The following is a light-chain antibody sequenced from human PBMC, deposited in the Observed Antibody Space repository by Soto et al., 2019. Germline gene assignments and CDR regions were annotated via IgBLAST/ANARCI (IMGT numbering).Light chain of an antibody. J-gene: IGKJ5*01. CDR1: QSVSIY. Sequence: TQSPVTLALSSGERATMPXRASQSVSIYFARYQQKPVXXPRIXXXYEXNRATAIPARFSGSGSGRDFTLIISSIVPEDFAAYYCHQRRNMYRRTFGQGTRLEI. CDR3: HQRRNMYRRT. CDR2: YEX. V-gene: IGKV3-11*02.